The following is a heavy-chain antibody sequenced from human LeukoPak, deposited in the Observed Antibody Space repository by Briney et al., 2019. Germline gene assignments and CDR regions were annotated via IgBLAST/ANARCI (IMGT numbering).Heavy chain of an antibody. CDR1: GFTVSSNY. J-gene: IGHJ4*02. CDR2: IYSGGST. Sequence: QPGGSLRLSCAASGFTVSSNYMSWVRQAPGKGLEWVSVIYSGGSTYYADSVKGRFTISRDNSKNTLYLQKNSLRAEDTAVYYCARVTGVGGYSYGYFDYWGQGTLVTVSS. CDR3: ARVTGVGGYSYGYFDY. V-gene: IGHV3-66*01. D-gene: IGHD5-18*01.